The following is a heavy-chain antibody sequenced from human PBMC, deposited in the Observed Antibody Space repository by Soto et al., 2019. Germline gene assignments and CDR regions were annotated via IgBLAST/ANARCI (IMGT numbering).Heavy chain of an antibody. V-gene: IGHV4-34*01. J-gene: IGHJ3*02. CDR2: INHSGST. CDR3: ARRTGWDIVVVVAAASDAFDI. CDR1: VGSFSGYY. D-gene: IGHD2-15*01. Sequence: ETLSLTCAVYVGSFSGYYWSWIRQPPGKGLEWIGEINHSGSTNYNPSLKSRVTISVDTSKNQFSLKLSSVTAADTAVYYCARRTGWDIVVVVAAASDAFDIWGQGTMVTVSS.